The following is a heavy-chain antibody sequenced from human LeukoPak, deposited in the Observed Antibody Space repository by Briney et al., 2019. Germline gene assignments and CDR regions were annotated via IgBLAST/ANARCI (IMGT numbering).Heavy chain of an antibody. J-gene: IGHJ4*02. CDR3: ARGVKDIVVVVAATPADYFDY. CDR2: IIPIFGTA. D-gene: IGHD2-15*01. CDR1: GGTFSSYA. Sequence: SVKVSCKASGGTFSSYAISWVRQAPGQGLEWMGRIIPIFGTANYAQKFQGRVTITTDESTSTAYMELSSLRSEDTAVYYCARGVKDIVVVVAATPADYFDYWGQGTLVTVSS. V-gene: IGHV1-69*05.